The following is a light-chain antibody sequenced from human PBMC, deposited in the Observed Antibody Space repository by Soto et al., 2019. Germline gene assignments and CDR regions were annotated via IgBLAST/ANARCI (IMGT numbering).Light chain of an antibody. V-gene: IGKV3-15*01. CDR3: QQYSKWPPLT. Sequence: EIVMTQSPATLSGSPGERVTLSCRASQSVGNNLAWYRQRHGQPPSLLIFGASTRATGIAARFSGDGSGTEFTLTISGLQPEDFAVYYCQQYSKWPPLTFGGGTKLQIK. J-gene: IGKJ4*01. CDR1: QSVGNN. CDR2: GAS.